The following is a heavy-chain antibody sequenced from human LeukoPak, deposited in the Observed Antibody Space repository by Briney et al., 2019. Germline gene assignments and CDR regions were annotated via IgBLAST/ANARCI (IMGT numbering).Heavy chain of an antibody. CDR1: GYTFTSYD. CDR2: INPNSGGT. D-gene: IGHD4-17*01. V-gene: IGHV1-2*02. Sequence: GASVKVSCKASGYTFTSYDINWVRQAPGQGLEWMGWINPNSGGTNYAQKFQGRVTMTRDTSISTAYMELSRLRSDDTAVYYCARDFGDPTDYWGQGTLVTVSS. CDR3: ARDFGDPTDY. J-gene: IGHJ4*02.